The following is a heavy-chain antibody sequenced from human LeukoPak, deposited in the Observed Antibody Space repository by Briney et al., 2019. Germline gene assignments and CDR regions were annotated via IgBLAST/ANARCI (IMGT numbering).Heavy chain of an antibody. CDR1: GFTFSTYG. J-gene: IGHJ4*02. V-gene: IGHV3-30*02. CDR3: AKSADQLSRQFDY. D-gene: IGHD2/OR15-2a*01. CDR2: LQYDGSNK. Sequence: GGSLRLSCAASGFTFSTYGMHWVRQAPGKGLEWVTFLQYDGSNKYYTDSVKGRFTISRDNSKNTLYLQMNSLRAEDTAVYYCAKSADQLSRQFDYWGQGTLVTVSS.